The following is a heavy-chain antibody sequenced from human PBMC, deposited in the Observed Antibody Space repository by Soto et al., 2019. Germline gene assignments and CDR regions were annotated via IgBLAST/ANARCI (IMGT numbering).Heavy chain of an antibody. Sequence: ETLSLSCAVYGVPFSGYYWSWIRQPPGKGLEWIGEINHSGSTNYNPSLKSRVTISIDTSKNQFSLKLSSVTAADTAVYYCARSVRVREYTNYLLSQYYGMDVWGHGTKVTVSS. CDR2: INHSGST. CDR3: ARSVRVREYTNYLLSQYYGMDV. J-gene: IGHJ6*02. CDR1: GVPFSGYY. V-gene: IGHV4-34*01. D-gene: IGHD4-4*01.